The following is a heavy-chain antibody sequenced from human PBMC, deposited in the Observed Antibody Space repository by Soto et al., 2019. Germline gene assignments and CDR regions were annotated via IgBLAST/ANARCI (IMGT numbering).Heavy chain of an antibody. CDR2: ISSSSSTI. J-gene: IGHJ5*02. CDR1: GFTFSSYS. V-gene: IGHV3-48*01. D-gene: IGHD6-13*01. CDR3: ARDSLFIAAAGKSWFDP. Sequence: GGSLRLSCAASGFTFSSYSMNWVRQAPGKGLEWVSYISSSSSTIYYADSVKGRFTISRDNAKNSLYLQMNSLRAEDTAVYYCARDSLFIAAAGKSWFDPWGQGTLVTVSS.